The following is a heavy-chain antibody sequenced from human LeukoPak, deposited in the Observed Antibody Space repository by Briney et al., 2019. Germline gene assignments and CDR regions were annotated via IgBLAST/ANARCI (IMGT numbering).Heavy chain of an antibody. CDR1: GYSFTSYW. Sequence: GESLKISCKGSGYSFTSYWIGWVRQMPGKGLGWMGSIYLGESDTRYSPCFQGQATISADKSTSTPSLHWGGREAPATPTYYCARLACGGGGCYPEGGFDYWGQGALVTVSS. D-gene: IGHD2-21*02. CDR2: IYLGESDT. V-gene: IGHV5-51*01. CDR3: ARLACGGGGCYPEGGFDY. J-gene: IGHJ4*02.